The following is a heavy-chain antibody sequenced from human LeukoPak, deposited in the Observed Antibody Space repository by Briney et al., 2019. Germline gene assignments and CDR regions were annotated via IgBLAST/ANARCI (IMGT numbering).Heavy chain of an antibody. V-gene: IGHV4-59*08. CDR3: ARRAWNYAFIDY. CDR2: IYYSGST. J-gene: IGHJ4*02. CDR1: GGSISSYY. Sequence: PSETLSLTCTVSGGSISSYYWSWIRQPPGKGLEWIGYIYYSGSTNYNPSLKSRVPISVDTSKNQFSLKLSSVTAADTAVYYCARRAWNYAFIDYWGQGTLVTVSS. D-gene: IGHD1-7*01.